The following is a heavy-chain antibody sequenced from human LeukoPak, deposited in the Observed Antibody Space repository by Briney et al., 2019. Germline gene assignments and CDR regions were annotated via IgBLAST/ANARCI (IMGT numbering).Heavy chain of an antibody. CDR3: ARVITMVRGVIIPGPNWFDP. J-gene: IGHJ5*02. Sequence: SVKVSCKASGGTFSSYAISWVRQAPGQGLEWMGGIIPIFGTANYAQKFQGRVTITADESTGTAYMELSSLRSEDTAVYYCARVITMVRGVIIPGPNWFDPWGQGTLVTVSS. CDR2: IIPIFGTA. D-gene: IGHD3-10*01. V-gene: IGHV1-69*13. CDR1: GGTFSSYA.